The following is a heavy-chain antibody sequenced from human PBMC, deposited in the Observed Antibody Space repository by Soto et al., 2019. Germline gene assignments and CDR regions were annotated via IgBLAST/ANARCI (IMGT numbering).Heavy chain of an antibody. D-gene: IGHD6-13*01. CDR3: ARGGSSGEPNWFDP. J-gene: IGHJ5*02. CDR1: GGSLSGYY. V-gene: IGHV4-34*01. CDR2: INHSGST. Sequence: PSETLYLTCAVYGGSLSGYYLSWIRQPPGKGLEWIGSINHSGSTNYNPSCKSRVTISVDTSKNQFSLKLSSVTAADTAVYYCARGGSSGEPNWFDPWGQGTLVTVSS.